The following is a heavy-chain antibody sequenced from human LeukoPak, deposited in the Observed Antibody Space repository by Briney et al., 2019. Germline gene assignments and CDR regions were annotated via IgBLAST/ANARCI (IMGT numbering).Heavy chain of an antibody. CDR1: GFTFSDYY. CDR3: ARDHAEYSSSTTGYYYMDV. V-gene: IGHV3-11*04. CDR2: ISSSGSTI. J-gene: IGHJ6*03. Sequence: GSLRLSCAASGFTFSDYYMSWIRQAPGKGLEGVSYISSSGSTIYYADSVKGRFTISRDNAKNSLYLQMNSLRAEDTAVYYCARDHAEYSSSTTGYYYMDVWGKGTTVTVSS. D-gene: IGHD6-6*01.